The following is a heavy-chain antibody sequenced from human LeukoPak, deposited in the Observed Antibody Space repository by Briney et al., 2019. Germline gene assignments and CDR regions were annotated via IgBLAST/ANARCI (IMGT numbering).Heavy chain of an antibody. CDR3: ARDPDSSGGDY. CDR1: GFTVSSNY. Sequence: QPGGSLRLSCAASGFTVSSNYMSWVRQAPGKGLEWVSVIYSGGSTYNVDSVKGRFTISRDNSKNTLYLQMNSLRAEDTAVYYCARDPDSSGGDYWGQGTLVTVSS. J-gene: IGHJ4*02. V-gene: IGHV3-66*01. D-gene: IGHD6-19*01. CDR2: IYSGGST.